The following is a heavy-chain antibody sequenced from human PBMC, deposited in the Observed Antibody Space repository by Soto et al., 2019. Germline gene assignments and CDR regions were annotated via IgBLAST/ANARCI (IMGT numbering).Heavy chain of an antibody. J-gene: IGHJ4*02. V-gene: IGHV1-3*01. Sequence: ASVKVSCKASGYTFTSYAMHWVRQAPGQRLEWMGWINAGNGNTKYSQKFQGRVTITRDTSASTAYMELSSLRSEDTAVYYCARDRRSSSSSSTPDYWGQGTRVTVSS. CDR2: INAGNGNT. D-gene: IGHD2-2*01. CDR1: GYTFTSYA. CDR3: ARDRRSSSSSSTPDY.